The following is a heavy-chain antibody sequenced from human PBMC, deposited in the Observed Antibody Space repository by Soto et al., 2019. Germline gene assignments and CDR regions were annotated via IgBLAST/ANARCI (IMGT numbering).Heavy chain of an antibody. CDR2: IWYDGSNK. J-gene: IGHJ6*01. CDR1: GFTFSNFG. V-gene: IGHV3-33*01. D-gene: IGHD5-12*01. Sequence: QVQLVESGGGVVQPGRSLRLSCAASGFTFSNFGMHWVRQAPGKGLEWVAVIWYDGSNKYYADSVKGRFTISRDNSKNTAYLQMNSLSAEETDVYYCAREVTQHSGYEFYFFGLDVWGQGTTVTVSS. CDR3: AREVTQHSGYEFYFFGLDV.